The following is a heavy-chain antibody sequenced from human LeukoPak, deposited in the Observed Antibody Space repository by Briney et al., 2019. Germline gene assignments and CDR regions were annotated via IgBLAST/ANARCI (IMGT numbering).Heavy chain of an antibody. CDR3: ASRSGYYGY. CDR1: GGSISSYY. J-gene: IGHJ4*02. D-gene: IGHD3-22*01. Sequence: SETLSLTCTVSGGSISSYYWSWIRQPPGKGLEWIGYIYYSGSTTYNPSLKSRVTISVDTSKNQFSLKLSSVTAADTAVYYCASRSGYYGYWGQGTLVTVSS. V-gene: IGHV4-59*01. CDR2: IYYSGST.